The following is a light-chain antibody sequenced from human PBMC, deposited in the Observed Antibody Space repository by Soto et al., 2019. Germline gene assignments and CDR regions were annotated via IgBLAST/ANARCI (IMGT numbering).Light chain of an antibody. V-gene: IGLV4-69*01. Sequence: QPVLTQSPSASASLGASVKLTCTLSSGHSNYAIAWHQQQPEKGPRFLMKLNSDGSHSKGDGIPDRFSGSSSGAERYLTISALQSEDEADYYCQTWVTGTHIFGGGTKLTVL. CDR2: LNSDGSH. CDR3: QTWVTGTHI. J-gene: IGLJ2*01. CDR1: SGHSNYA.